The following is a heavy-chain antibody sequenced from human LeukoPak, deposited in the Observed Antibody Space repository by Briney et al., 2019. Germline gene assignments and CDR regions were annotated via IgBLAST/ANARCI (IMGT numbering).Heavy chain of an antibody. J-gene: IGHJ4*02. CDR1: GGSFSGYY. V-gene: IGHV4-34*01. D-gene: IGHD2-21*02. CDR3: ARGRVLLAYYGGDCYHSRRRGAYFDY. CDR2: INHSGST. Sequence: SETLSLTCAVYGGSFSGYYWSWIRQPPGKGLEWIEEINHSGSTNYNPSLKSRVTISVDTSKNQFSLKLSSVTAVDTAVYYCARGRVLLAYYGGDCYHSRRRGAYFDYWGQGTLVTVSS.